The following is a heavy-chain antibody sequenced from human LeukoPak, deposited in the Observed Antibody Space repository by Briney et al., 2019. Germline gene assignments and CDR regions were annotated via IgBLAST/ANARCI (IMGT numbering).Heavy chain of an antibody. Sequence: PSETLSLTCTVSGYSISSGYYWGWIRQPPGKGLEWIGSIYHSGSTYYNPSLKSRVTISVDTSKKQFSLKLSSVTAADTAVYYCASVGGSCFAFDIWGQGTMVTVSS. V-gene: IGHV4-38-2*02. J-gene: IGHJ3*02. CDR3: ASVGGSCFAFDI. CDR2: IYHSGST. D-gene: IGHD2-15*01. CDR1: GYSISSGYY.